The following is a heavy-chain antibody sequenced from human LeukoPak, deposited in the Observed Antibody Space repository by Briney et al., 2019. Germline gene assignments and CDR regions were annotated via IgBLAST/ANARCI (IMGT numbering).Heavy chain of an antibody. D-gene: IGHD6-13*01. CDR1: GFSFSSYW. J-gene: IGHJ4*02. V-gene: IGHV3-74*01. Sequence: GSLRLSCAASGFSFSSYWMHWVRQAPGKGLVWVSHINTDGSDTNYADSVKGRFTISRDNAKNTLYLQMNHPRADDTAVYYCATSIAAAGSFDYWGQGTLVTVSS. CDR3: ATSIAAAGSFDY. CDR2: INTDGSDT.